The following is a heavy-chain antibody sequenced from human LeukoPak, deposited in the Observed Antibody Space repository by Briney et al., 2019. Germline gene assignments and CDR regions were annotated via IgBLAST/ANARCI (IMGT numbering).Heavy chain of an antibody. CDR3: AKSGGSGYSEYYYDY. D-gene: IGHD3-22*01. Sequence: PGGSLRLSCAASGFTFSSYEMNWVRQAPGKGLEWVSAISGSGGSANYADSVKGRFTISRDNSKNTLSLQMNSLRAEDTAVYYCAKSGGSGYSEYYYDYWGQGTLVTVSS. J-gene: IGHJ4*02. CDR2: ISGSGGSA. CDR1: GFTFSSYE. V-gene: IGHV3-23*01.